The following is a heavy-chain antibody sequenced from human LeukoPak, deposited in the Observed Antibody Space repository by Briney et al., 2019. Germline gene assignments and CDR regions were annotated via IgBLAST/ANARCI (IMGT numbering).Heavy chain of an antibody. V-gene: IGHV4-59*01. Sequence: PSETLSLTCTVSGGSISSYYWSWIRQPPGKGLEWIGYIYYSGSTNYNPSLKSRVTISVDTSKNQFSLKLSSVTAADTAVYYCARGGYDLGGWPAAFDIWGQGTMVTVSS. CDR3: ARGGYDLGGWPAAFDI. CDR1: GGSISSYY. J-gene: IGHJ3*02. D-gene: IGHD5-12*01. CDR2: IYYSGST.